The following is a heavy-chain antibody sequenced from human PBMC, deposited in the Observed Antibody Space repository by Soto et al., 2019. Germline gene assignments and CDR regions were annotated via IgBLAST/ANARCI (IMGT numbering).Heavy chain of an antibody. V-gene: IGHV1-58*01. Sequence: SVKVSCKASVLTFRDSAVQWVRQRRGHRLEWIGWIVVGSGNTNYAQDFQGRVPISRDMTTNTVSMELSSLRSEDSAVFFCAAAVLTYDNSGYYFDGFDTWGQGTMVTVSS. J-gene: IGHJ3*02. CDR2: IVVGSGNT. D-gene: IGHD3-22*01. CDR1: VLTFRDSA. CDR3: AAAVLTYDNSGYYFDGFDT.